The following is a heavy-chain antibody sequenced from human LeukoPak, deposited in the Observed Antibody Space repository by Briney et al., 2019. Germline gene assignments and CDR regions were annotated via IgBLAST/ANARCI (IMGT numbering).Heavy chain of an antibody. Sequence: ASVKVSSKASGYTFTSYGISWVRQAPGQGLEWMGWISAYNGNTNYAQKLQGRVTMTWDTSISTAYMELSSLRSEDTAVYYCARGRPTNLGGIYWGQGTLVTVSS. V-gene: IGHV1-18*01. J-gene: IGHJ4*02. CDR3: ARGRPTNLGGIY. CDR2: ISAYNGNT. D-gene: IGHD7-27*01. CDR1: GYTFTSYG.